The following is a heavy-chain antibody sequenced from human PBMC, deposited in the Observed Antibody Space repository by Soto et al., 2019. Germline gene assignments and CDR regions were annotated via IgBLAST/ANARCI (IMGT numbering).Heavy chain of an antibody. CDR3: ARALDFWSAYFDY. Sequence: GSLRLSCAASGFTFSSFAMHWVRQAPGKGLEWVAVISYDGSVKYYADSVKGRFTISRDNSKNTLYLQMNSLRTEDTAVYYCARALDFWSAYFDYWGQGSLVTVS. CDR2: ISYDGSVK. J-gene: IGHJ4*02. V-gene: IGHV3-30-3*01. D-gene: IGHD3-3*01. CDR1: GFTFSSFA.